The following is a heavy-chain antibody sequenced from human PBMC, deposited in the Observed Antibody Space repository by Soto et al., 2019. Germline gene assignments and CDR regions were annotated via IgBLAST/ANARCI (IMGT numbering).Heavy chain of an antibody. J-gene: IGHJ4*02. D-gene: IGHD3-22*01. CDR2: ISGSGDST. V-gene: IGHV3-23*01. CDR3: ARETSGYFYADFDY. Sequence: GGSLRLSCAASGFTFSSYAMSWVRQAPGKGLEWVSAISGSGDSTYYADSVKGRFTISRDNSKNMLYLQMNSLRAEDTAVYYCARETSGYFYADFDYWGQGTLVTVSS. CDR1: GFTFSSYA.